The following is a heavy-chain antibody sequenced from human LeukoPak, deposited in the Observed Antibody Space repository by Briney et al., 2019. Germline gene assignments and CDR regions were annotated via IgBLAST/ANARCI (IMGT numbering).Heavy chain of an antibody. D-gene: IGHD3-22*01. CDR3: AKAQYYYDSSNGMDV. CDR1: GFTFSSYA. V-gene: IGHV3-23*01. J-gene: IGHJ6*02. CDR2: ISGSGGST. Sequence: GGSLRLSCAASGFTFSSYAMSWVRQAPGKGLEWVSAISGSGGSTYYADSVKGRFTISRDNSKNTLYLQMNSLRAEDTAVYYCAKAQYYYDSSNGMDVWGQGTTVTVSS.